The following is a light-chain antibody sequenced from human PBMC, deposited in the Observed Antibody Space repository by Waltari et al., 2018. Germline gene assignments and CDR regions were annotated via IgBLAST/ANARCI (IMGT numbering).Light chain of an antibody. CDR3: MQGSHWPWT. CDR1: QRLVSSDGNTY. Sequence: VVLTRPPPPLPVTLGPPAPISRRSSQRLVSSDGNTYFNWCQQRPGHSPRRLLYKVSNRDSGVPDRFSGSGSGADFTLRISRVEAEDVGIYYCMQGSHWPWTFGQGTKVEIK. V-gene: IGKV2-30*01. CDR2: KVS. J-gene: IGKJ1*01.